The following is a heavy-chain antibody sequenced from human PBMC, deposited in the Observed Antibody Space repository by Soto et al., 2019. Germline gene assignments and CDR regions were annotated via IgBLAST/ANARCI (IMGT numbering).Heavy chain of an antibody. J-gene: IGHJ4*02. D-gene: IGHD3-3*01. V-gene: IGHV4-59*01. CDR1: GGSISSYY. CDR2: IYYSGST. CDR3: ARGENDFWSGYWRGDPFVY. Sequence: SETLSLTCTVSGGSISSYYWSWIRQPPGKGLEWIGYIYYSGSTNYNPSLKSRVTISVDTSKNQFSLKLSSVTAADTAVYYCARGENDFWSGYWRGDPFVYWGQGTQVTVSS.